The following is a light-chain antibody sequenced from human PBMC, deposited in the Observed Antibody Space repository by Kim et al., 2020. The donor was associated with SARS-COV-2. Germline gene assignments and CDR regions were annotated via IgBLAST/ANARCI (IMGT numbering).Light chain of an antibody. CDR2: DPS. J-gene: IGLJ2*01. CDR3: LLYYSGPRV. V-gene: IGLV7-46*01. CDR1: AGAVTTGHY. Sequence: GTVTIACGYSAGAVTTGHYPYCFQQNPGQAPRTLIYDPSSRNSWTPARFSGSLLGGKAALTLSGAQPEDEADYYCLLYYSGPRVFGGGTQLTVL.